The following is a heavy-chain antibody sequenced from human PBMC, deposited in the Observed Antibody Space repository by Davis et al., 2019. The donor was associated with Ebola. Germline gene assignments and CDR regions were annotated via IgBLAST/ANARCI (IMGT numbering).Heavy chain of an antibody. CDR2: IIPILGIA. D-gene: IGHD7-27*01. J-gene: IGHJ6*02. CDR1: GGTFSSYA. CDR3: AREPDWGLYYYYGMDV. V-gene: IGHV1-69*04. Sequence: SVKVSCKASGGTFSSYAISWVRQAPGQGLEWMGRIIPILGIANYAQKFQGRVTITADESTSTAYMELSSLRSEDTAVYYCAREPDWGLYYYYGMDVWGQGTTVTVSS.